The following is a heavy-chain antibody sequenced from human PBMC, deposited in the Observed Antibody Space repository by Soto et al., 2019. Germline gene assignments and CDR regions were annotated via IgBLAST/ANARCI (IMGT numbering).Heavy chain of an antibody. CDR2: IKSKTDGGTT. V-gene: IGHV3-15*07. J-gene: IGHJ6*02. D-gene: IGHD3-3*01. CDR1: GFTFSNAW. Sequence: GGSLRLSCAASGFTFSNAWMNWVRQAPGKGLEWVGRIKSKTDGGTTDYAAPVKGRFTISRDDSKNTLYLQMNSLKTEDTAVYYCTGGYDFLSYGLDVWGQGTTVTVSS. CDR3: TGGYDFLSYGLDV.